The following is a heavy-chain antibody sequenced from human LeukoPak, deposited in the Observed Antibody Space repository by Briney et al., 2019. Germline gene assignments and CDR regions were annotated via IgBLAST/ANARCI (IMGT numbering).Heavy chain of an antibody. Sequence: SGGSLRLSCAASGFTFSSYGMHWVRQAPGKGLEWVAFIRYDGSNKYYADSVKGRFTISRDNSKNTLYLQMNSLRAEDTAVYYCAKDKDGSGRGRVVDYWGQGTLVTVSS. CDR1: GFTFSSYG. V-gene: IGHV3-30*02. CDR2: IRYDGSNK. D-gene: IGHD3-10*01. CDR3: AKDKDGSGRGRVVDY. J-gene: IGHJ4*02.